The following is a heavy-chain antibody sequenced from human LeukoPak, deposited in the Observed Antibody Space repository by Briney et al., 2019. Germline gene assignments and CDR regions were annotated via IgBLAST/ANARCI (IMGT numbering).Heavy chain of an antibody. V-gene: IGHV4-39*07. CDR3: ASIGSSSGGLYFDY. D-gene: IGHD6-6*01. CDR1: GGSISSSSYY. J-gene: IGHJ4*02. Sequence: PSETLSLTCTVSGGSISSSSYYWGWIRQPPGKGLEWIGSIYYSGSTYYNPSLKSRVTISVDTSKNQFSLKLSSVTAADTAVYYCASIGSSSGGLYFDYWGQGTLVTVSS. CDR2: IYYSGST.